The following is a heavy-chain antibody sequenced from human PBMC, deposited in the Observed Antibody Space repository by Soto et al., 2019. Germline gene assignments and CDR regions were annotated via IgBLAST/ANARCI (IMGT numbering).Heavy chain of an antibody. CDR1: GGSVSSGSYY. Sequence: QVQLQESGPGLVKPSETLSLTCTVSGGSVSSGSYYWSWIRQRPGKGLEWIGYIYYSGSTNYNPSLKSRVTISVDTSKNQFSLKLSSVTAADTAVYYCARVSGRLGWFDPWGQGTLVTVSS. CDR2: IYYSGST. J-gene: IGHJ5*02. D-gene: IGHD7-27*01. CDR3: ARVSGRLGWFDP. V-gene: IGHV4-61*01.